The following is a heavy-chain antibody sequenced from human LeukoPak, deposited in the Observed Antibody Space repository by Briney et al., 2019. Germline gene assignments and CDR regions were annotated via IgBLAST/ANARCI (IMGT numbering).Heavy chain of an antibody. CDR1: GFTFSSYG. Sequence: PGRSLRLSCAASGFTFSSYGMHWVRQAPGKGLEWVAVISYDGSNKYYAGSVKGRFTISRDNSKNTLYLQMNSLRAEDTAVYYCAKDSTRYYDSSGYYHYGYFDYWGQGTLVTVSS. J-gene: IGHJ4*02. CDR3: AKDSTRYYDSSGYYHYGYFDY. CDR2: ISYDGSNK. V-gene: IGHV3-30*18. D-gene: IGHD3-22*01.